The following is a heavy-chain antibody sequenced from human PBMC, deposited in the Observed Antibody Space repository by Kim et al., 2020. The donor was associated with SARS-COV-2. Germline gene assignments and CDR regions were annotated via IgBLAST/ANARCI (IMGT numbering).Heavy chain of an antibody. Sequence: GGSLRLSCTGSGFIFGDYAMSWVRQAPGKGLEWVGLIRTRVYGGTTQYAASVEGTLIISRDDSKNIAYLQMNSLKTEDTAVYYCTRGQKQLGAGYFIDSWSQGTLVTVSS. V-gene: IGHV3-49*04. J-gene: IGHJ4*02. D-gene: IGHD1-1*01. CDR1: GFIFGDYA. CDR2: IRTRVYGGTT. CDR3: TRGQKQLGAGYFIDS.